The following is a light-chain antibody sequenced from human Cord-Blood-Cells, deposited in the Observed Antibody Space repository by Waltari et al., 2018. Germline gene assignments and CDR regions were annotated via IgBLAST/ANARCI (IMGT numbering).Light chain of an antibody. Sequence: EIVLTQSPATLSFSPGERATLSCRASQSVSSYLAWYQQKPGQAPRLLIYDASNRATGIPARFSGSGYGTDFTLTISSLEPEDFAVYYCQQRSNWLTFGGGTKVEIK. CDR2: DAS. CDR3: QQRSNWLT. V-gene: IGKV3-11*01. J-gene: IGKJ4*01. CDR1: QSVSSY.